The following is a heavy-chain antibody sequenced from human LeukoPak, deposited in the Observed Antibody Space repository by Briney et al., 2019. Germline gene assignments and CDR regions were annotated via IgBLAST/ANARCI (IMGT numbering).Heavy chain of an antibody. CDR2: IRYDGSNK. CDR3: ARTGGLVSKIISLSY. Sequence: GGSLRLSCAASGFTFSSYGMHWVRQAPGKGLEWVAFIRYDGSNKYYADSVKGRFTISRDNSKNTLYLQMNSLRAEDTALYYCARTGGLVSKIISLSYWGQGTLVTVSS. CDR1: GFTFSSYG. D-gene: IGHD5-24*01. V-gene: IGHV3-30*02. J-gene: IGHJ4*02.